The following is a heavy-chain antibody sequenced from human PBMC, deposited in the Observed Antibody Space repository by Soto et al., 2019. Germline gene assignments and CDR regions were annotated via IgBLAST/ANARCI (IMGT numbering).Heavy chain of an antibody. D-gene: IGHD2-21*02. V-gene: IGHV4-31*03. CDR1: GGSISSGGYY. J-gene: IGHJ6*03. Sequence: TSETLSLTCTVSGGSISSGGYYWSWIRQHPGKGLEWIGYIYYSGSTYYNPSLKSRVTISVDTSKNQFSLKLSPVTAADTAVYYCVMTDNYYYYYMDVWGKGTTVTAP. CDR3: VMTDNYYYYYMDV. CDR2: IYYSGST.